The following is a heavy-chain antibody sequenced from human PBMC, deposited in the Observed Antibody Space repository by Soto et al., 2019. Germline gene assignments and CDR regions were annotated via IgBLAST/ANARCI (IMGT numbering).Heavy chain of an antibody. CDR2: ISGSGGST. V-gene: IGHV3-23*01. CDR1: GFTFSSYA. CDR3: AKDSRPISGSGSYSYYHYVMNV. Sequence: VGSLRLSCAASGFTFSSYAMSWVRHSPGKGLEWVSAISGSGGSTYYADSVKGRFTISRDNSKNTLYLQMNSLRAEDTAVYYCAKDSRPISGSGSYSYYHYVMNVWGQGTKVTVCS. J-gene: IGHJ6*02. D-gene: IGHD3-10*01.